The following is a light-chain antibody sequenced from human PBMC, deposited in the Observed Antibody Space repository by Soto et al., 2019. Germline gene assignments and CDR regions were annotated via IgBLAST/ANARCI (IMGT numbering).Light chain of an antibody. CDR2: AAS. CDR1: QGLSND. J-gene: IGKJ2*01. CDR3: LQDYKFPYT. V-gene: IGKV1-6*01. Sequence: AIQMTQSPSSLSASVGDRVTITCRASQGLSNDLAWYQQKPGKAPKLLIYAASSLQSGVPPRFSGSGSGTDFTLTISSLQPEDFAAYFCLQDYKFPYTGGQGTKLEIK.